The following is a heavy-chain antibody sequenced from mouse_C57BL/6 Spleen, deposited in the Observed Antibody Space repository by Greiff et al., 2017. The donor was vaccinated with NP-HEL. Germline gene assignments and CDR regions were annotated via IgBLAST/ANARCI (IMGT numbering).Heavy chain of an antibody. CDR3: ARGGDYDEFAY. CDR1: GFTFSSYA. J-gene: IGHJ3*01. CDR2: ISDGGSYT. D-gene: IGHD2-4*01. Sequence: EVKLMESGGGLVKPGGSLKLSCAASGFTFSSYAMSWVRQTPEKRLEWVATISDGGSYTYYPDNVKGRFTISRENAKNNLYLQMSHLKSEDTAMYYCARGGDYDEFAYWGQGTLVTVSA. V-gene: IGHV5-4*03.